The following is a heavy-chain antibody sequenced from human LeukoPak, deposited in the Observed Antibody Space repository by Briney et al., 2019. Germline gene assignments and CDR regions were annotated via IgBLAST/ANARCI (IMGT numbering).Heavy chain of an antibody. J-gene: IGHJ4*02. CDR1: GFTFSSYW. CDR2: IKEDGSDK. Sequence: GGSLRLSCAASGFTFSSYWMSWVRQAPGKGLEWVANIKEDGSDKYYVDSVKGRFTISRDNAKNSLFLQMNSLRAEDTAVYYCTRGGWYYFNSWGQGTLVTVSS. CDR3: TRGGWYYFNS. V-gene: IGHV3-7*01.